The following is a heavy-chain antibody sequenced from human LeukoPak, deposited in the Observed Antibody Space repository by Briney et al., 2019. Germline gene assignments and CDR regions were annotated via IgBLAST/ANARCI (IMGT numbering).Heavy chain of an antibody. CDR1: GGSISSYY. V-gene: IGHV4-59*01. CDR3: ARERYSSGWYGDYFDY. CDR2: IYYSGST. D-gene: IGHD6-19*01. Sequence: SETLPLTCTVSGGSISSYYWSWIRQPPGKGLEWIGYIYYSGSTNYNPSLKSRVTISVDTSKNQFSLKLSSVTAADTAVYYCARERYSSGWYGDYFDYWGQGTLVTVSS. J-gene: IGHJ4*02.